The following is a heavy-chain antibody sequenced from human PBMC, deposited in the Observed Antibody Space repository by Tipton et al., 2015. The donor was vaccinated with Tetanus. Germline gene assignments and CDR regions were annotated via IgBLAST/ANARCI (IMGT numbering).Heavy chain of an antibody. CDR3: ARLRGWGIGGYGMDL. J-gene: IGHJ6*02. V-gene: IGHV4-31*03. Sequence: TLSLTCNVSGASINAGGYLWTWVRQQPGKGLEWIGNIYCTAHNSYNPSLDSRVSISVDTSKNQCSLRLTSVTAADTAVYFCARLRGWGIGGYGMDLWGQGTTVTVSS. D-gene: IGHD3-16*01. CDR2: IYCTAHN. CDR1: GASINAGGYL.